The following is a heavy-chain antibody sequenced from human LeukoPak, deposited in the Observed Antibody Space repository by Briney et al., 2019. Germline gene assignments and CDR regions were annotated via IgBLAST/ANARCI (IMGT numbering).Heavy chain of an antibody. CDR3: ARALVSDPPDY. CDR2: MYYGGST. CDR1: GGSISSSSYY. Sequence: PSETLSLTCPVSGGSISSSSYYSGWIRQPPWKGLEWIGSMYYGGSTYYNPSLKSRVPISVETSQNKFSLKLCSLTAPPPAVYYCARALVSDPPDYWGKGTLVTVSS. D-gene: IGHD5/OR15-5a*01. J-gene: IGHJ4*02. V-gene: IGHV4-39*07.